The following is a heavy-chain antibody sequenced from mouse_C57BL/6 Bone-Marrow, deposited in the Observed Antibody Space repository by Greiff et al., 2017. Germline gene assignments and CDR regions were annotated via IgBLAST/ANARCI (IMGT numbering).Heavy chain of an antibody. V-gene: IGHV1-47*01. CDR2: IHPNNDDT. Sequence: QVQLQQSGAELVKPGASVKMSCKASGYTFTTYPIEWLKQNHGKSLEWIGIIHPNNDDTKYNEKFKGKATLTVDKSSSTVYLELSRLTSDDSAVDYCARGSSDGVYCFAYWGQGTTVTVSS. J-gene: IGHJ2*01. CDR1: GYTFTTYP. CDR3: ARGSSDGVYCFAY. D-gene: IGHD1-1*01.